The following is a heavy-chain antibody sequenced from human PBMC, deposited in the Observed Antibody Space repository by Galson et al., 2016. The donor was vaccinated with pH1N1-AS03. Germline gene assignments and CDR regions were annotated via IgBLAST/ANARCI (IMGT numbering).Heavy chain of an antibody. CDR1: GGSIRNYY. Sequence: ETLSLTCSVSGGSIRNYYWSWIRQPPGKGLEWIGYIYYSGSTNYNPSLKSRVTISVDTAKNQFSLKLSSVTAADTAVYYCARTGSRGNDPFYYYYYGMDVWGQGTTVTVSS. CDR2: IYYSGST. V-gene: IGHV4-59*01. D-gene: IGHD4-23*01. CDR3: ARTGSRGNDPFYYYYYGMDV. J-gene: IGHJ6*02.